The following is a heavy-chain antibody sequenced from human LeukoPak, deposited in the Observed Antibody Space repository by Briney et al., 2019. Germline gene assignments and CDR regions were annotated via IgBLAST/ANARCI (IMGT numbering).Heavy chain of an antibody. J-gene: IGHJ6*03. Sequence: ASVKVSCKASGYTFTSYDINWVRQAPRQGLEWMGWMNPNSGNTDYAQKFQGRVTMTRNTSISTAYMELSSLRSEDTAVYYCARCVTVAANCYYIVVGGKRPTVPVSS. CDR2: MNPNSGNT. CDR1: GYTFTSYD. V-gene: IGHV1-8*01. CDR3: ARCVTVAANCYYIVV. D-gene: IGHD2-15*01.